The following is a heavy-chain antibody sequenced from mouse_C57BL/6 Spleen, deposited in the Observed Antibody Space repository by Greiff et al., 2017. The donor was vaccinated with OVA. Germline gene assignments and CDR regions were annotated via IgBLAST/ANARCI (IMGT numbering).Heavy chain of an antibody. CDR2: IDPSDSYT. V-gene: IGHV1-50*01. CDR3: ASHGNYGRNY. D-gene: IGHD2-1*01. Sequence: VQLQQSGAELVKPGASVKLSCKASGYTFTSYWMQWVKQRPGQGLEWIGEIDPSDSYTNYNQKFKGKATLTVDTSSSTAYMQLSSLTSEDSAVYYCASHGNYGRNYWGQGTTLTVSS. J-gene: IGHJ2*01. CDR1: GYTFTSYW.